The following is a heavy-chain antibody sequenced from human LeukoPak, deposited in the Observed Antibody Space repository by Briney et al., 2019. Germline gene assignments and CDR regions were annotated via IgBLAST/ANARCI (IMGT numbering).Heavy chain of an antibody. J-gene: IGHJ4*02. V-gene: IGHV4-31*03. Sequence: SQTLSLTCTVSGGSISSGGYYWSWIRQHPGKGLEWIGYIYYSGSTYYNPSLKSRVTISVDTSKNQFSLKLSSVTAADTAVYYCARSLYYYDTRHRSIAPGSYYFDYWGQGTLVTVSS. CDR3: ARSLYYYDTRHRSIAPGSYYFDY. D-gene: IGHD3-22*01. CDR2: IYYSGST. CDR1: GGSISSGGYY.